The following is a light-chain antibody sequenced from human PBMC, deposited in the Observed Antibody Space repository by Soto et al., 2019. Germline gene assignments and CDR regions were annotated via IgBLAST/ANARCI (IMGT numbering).Light chain of an antibody. Sequence: EIVLTQSPGTLSLSPGETATLSCRASQTIVGGYLAWYQQKPGQAPRLLIFGASNRATGIPDRFSGSGSGTEFTLTINRLEPEDFAVYYCHQYGTAPRTFGQGTKVES. J-gene: IGKJ1*01. CDR1: QTIVGGY. CDR3: HQYGTAPRT. V-gene: IGKV3-20*01. CDR2: GAS.